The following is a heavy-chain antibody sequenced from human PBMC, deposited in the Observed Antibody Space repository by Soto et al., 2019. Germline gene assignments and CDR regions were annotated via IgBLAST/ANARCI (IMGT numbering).Heavy chain of an antibody. CDR2: ISAYNGNT. J-gene: IGHJ4*02. Sequence: QVPLVQSGAEVKKPGASVKVSCKASGYTFTSYGISWVRQAPGQGLEWMGWISAYNGNTNYAQKLQGRVTMTTDTSTSTAYMELRSLRSDDTAVYYCACSKALEYSSSAGGDYWGQGTLVTVSS. V-gene: IGHV1-18*01. D-gene: IGHD6-6*01. CDR3: ACSKALEYSSSAGGDY. CDR1: GYTFTSYG.